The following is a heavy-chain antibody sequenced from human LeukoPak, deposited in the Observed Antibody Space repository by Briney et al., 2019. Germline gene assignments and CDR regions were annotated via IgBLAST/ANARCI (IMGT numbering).Heavy chain of an antibody. V-gene: IGHV3-49*03. J-gene: IGHJ1*01. Sequence: GGSLRLSCTASGFTFGDYTMSWFRQAPGRGLEWVGFIRSKAYGGTTEYAASVKGRFTISRDESKGIAYLQMNSLKTEDTAVYYCSRGAYGYFQHWGQGTLVTVSS. D-gene: IGHD5-12*01. CDR2: IRSKAYGGTT. CDR1: GFTFGDYT. CDR3: SRGAYGYFQH.